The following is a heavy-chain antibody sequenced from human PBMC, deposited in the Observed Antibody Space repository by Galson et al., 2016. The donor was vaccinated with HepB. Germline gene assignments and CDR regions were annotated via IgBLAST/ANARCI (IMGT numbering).Heavy chain of an antibody. CDR3: ARGGFDNWDEADPFDY. V-gene: IGHV1-69*13. J-gene: IGHJ4*02. D-gene: IGHD1-20*01. CDR2: IIPMFGTA. CDR1: GGTFSRYP. Sequence: SVKVSCKASGGTFSRYPISWVRQAPGQGLEWMGGIIPMFGTAKYAQKFQGRVTITADESTSTDYMDLTSLRSEDTAVYYCARGGFDNWDEADPFDYWGQGTLGTVSS.